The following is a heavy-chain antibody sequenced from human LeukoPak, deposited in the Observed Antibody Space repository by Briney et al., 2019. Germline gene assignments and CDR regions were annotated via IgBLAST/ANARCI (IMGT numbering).Heavy chain of an antibody. Sequence: GGSLRLSCAASGFTFSSYEMNWVRQAPGKGLEWVSYISSSGSTIYYADSVKGRFTISRENAKNSLYLQMNSLRAGDTAVYYCARARDYYGSGSDYFDYWGQGTLVTVSS. CDR2: ISSSGSTI. CDR3: ARARDYYGSGSDYFDY. J-gene: IGHJ4*02. CDR1: GFTFSSYE. D-gene: IGHD3-10*01. V-gene: IGHV3-48*03.